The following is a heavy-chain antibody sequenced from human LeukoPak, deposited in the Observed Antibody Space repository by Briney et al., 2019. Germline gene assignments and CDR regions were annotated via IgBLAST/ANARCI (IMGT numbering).Heavy chain of an antibody. CDR3: ARVGRANDNDCSSTSCAGTENNWFDP. V-gene: IGHV4-59*08. CDR1: GGSISSYY. CDR2: IYYSGST. J-gene: IGHJ5*02. Sequence: PSETLSLTCTVSGGSISSYYWSWIRQPPGKGLEWIGYIYYSGSTNYNPSLKSRVTISVDTSKNQFSLKLSSVTAADTAVYYCARVGRANDNDCSSTSCAGTENNWFDPWGQGTLVTVSS. D-gene: IGHD2-2*01.